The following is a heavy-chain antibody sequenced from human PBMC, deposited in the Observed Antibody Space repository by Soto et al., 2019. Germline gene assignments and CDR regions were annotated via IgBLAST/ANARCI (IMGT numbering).Heavy chain of an antibody. J-gene: IGHJ6*02. Sequence: QVHLVQSGAEVKQPGASVKVSCKASGYTFSVYHMHWVRQAPGQGLEWMGWVHPNSGGTNYAQSFEGRVTMTRDTSINTAYMELSRLTSEDKAVYYCAKELKRGMDVWGQGTTVNVSS. D-gene: IGHD2-8*01. CDR3: AKELKRGMDV. CDR1: GYTFSVYH. V-gene: IGHV1-2*02. CDR2: VHPNSGGT.